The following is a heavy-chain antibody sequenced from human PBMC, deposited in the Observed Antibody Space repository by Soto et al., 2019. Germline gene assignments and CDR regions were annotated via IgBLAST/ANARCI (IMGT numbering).Heavy chain of an antibody. CDR1: GYTFTSYG. V-gene: IGHV1-18*01. D-gene: IGHD6-19*01. CDR2: ISADNGNT. CDR3: ARDIGQWPDSGYYYYMDV. Sequence: VQLVQSGAEVKKPGASVKVSCKASGYTFTSYGISWVRQAPGQGLAWMGWISADNGNTNYAQKLQGRVTMTTDTSTRTAYMELRSLRSDDTAVYYCARDIGQWPDSGYYYYMDVWGKGTTVTVSS. J-gene: IGHJ6*03.